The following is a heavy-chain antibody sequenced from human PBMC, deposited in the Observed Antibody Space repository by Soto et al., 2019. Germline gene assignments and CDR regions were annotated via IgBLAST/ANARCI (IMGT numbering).Heavy chain of an antibody. D-gene: IGHD3-3*01. Sequence: QLQLQESGPGLMKPSETLSLTCTVSGGSISSSSYYWGWIRQPPGKGLEWIGSIYYSGSTYYNPSLKSRVTISVDTSKNQFSLKLSSVTAADTAVYYCARRPWNFGVVIATNWFDPWGQGTLVTVSS. J-gene: IGHJ5*02. CDR3: ARRPWNFGVVIATNWFDP. CDR2: IYYSGST. CDR1: GGSISSSSYY. V-gene: IGHV4-39*01.